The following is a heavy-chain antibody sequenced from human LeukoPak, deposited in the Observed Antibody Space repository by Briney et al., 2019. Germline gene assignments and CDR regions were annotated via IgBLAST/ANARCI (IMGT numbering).Heavy chain of an antibody. J-gene: IGHJ4*02. D-gene: IGHD5-24*01. CDR1: GFSFSDHW. Sequence: HPGGCLRLSCVASGFSFSDHWVNWFRQAPGKGLEWVATIKKDGSEQYYVDSMKGRLTISRDNAKNSVYLQIHNLRAEDTAVYYCARDLGWLQSDYWGQGTLVTVSS. CDR2: IKKDGSEQ. CDR3: ARDLGWLQSDY. V-gene: IGHV3-7*01.